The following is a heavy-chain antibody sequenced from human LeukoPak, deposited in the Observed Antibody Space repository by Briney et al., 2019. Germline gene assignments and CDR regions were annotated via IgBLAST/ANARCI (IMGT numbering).Heavy chain of an antibody. Sequence: PGGSLRLSCTASGFTFSSYAMNWVRQAPGKGLEWVSGIGAGGTFTYYADSVKGRFTISRDNSKNTLYLQMNSLRAEDTAVYYCARWARADSDYWGQGTLVTVSS. J-gene: IGHJ4*02. CDR1: GFTFSSYA. V-gene: IGHV3-23*01. D-gene: IGHD3-10*01. CDR3: ARWARADSDY. CDR2: IGAGGTFT.